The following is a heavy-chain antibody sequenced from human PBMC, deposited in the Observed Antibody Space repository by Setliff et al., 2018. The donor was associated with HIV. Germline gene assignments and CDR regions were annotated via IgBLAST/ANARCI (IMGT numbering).Heavy chain of an antibody. V-gene: IGHV1-18*01. J-gene: IGHJ4*02. CDR2: ISAYDSNT. CDR3: ARGWEGGMDY. D-gene: IGHD1-26*01. Sequence: ASVKVSCKASGYTFTSYGISWVRQAPGQGLEWMGWISAYDSNTNYEHRPQGRVTMTTDTSTSTAYMELRGLRSEDTAVYYCARGWEGGMDYWGQGTLVTVSS. CDR1: GYTFTSYG.